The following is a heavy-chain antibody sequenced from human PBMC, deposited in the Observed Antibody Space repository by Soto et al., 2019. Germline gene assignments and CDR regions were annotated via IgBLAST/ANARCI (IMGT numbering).Heavy chain of an antibody. CDR3: ARVGHITNYGMAV. Sequence: QVQLVQSGAEVKKPGSSVKVSCEASGGTFSSYPINWVRQAPGQGLEWMGGIIPFFGTSNYAQKFQGRVTITADDSTSTAYMELRSLRSEDTAVYYCARVGHITNYGMAVWGQGTPVTVYS. V-gene: IGHV1-69*01. CDR1: GGTFSSYP. CDR2: IIPFFGTS. D-gene: IGHD1-26*01. J-gene: IGHJ6*02.